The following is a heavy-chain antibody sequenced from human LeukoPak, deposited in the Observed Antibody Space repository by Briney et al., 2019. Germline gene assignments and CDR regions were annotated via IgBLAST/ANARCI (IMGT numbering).Heavy chain of an antibody. D-gene: IGHD2-15*01. J-gene: IGHJ6*02. CDR2: INHSGST. V-gene: IGHV4-34*01. Sequence: SETLSLTCAVYGGSFSGYYWSWIRQPPGNGLEWIGEINHSGSTNYNPSLKSRVTISVDTSKNQFSLKLSSVTAADTAVYYCASSVVVVAAKFRAADGMDVWGQGTTVTVSS. CDR3: ASSVVVVAAKFRAADGMDV. CDR1: GGSFSGYY.